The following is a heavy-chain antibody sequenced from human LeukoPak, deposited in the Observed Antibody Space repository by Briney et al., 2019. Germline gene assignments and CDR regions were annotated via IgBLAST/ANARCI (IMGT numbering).Heavy chain of an antibody. CDR2: ISAYNGNT. Sequence: ASVKVSCKASGYTFTSYGISWVRQAPGQGLEWMGWISAYNGNTNYAQKLQGRVTMTTDTSTSTAYMELRSLRSDDTAVYYCVLGSPMVRGVTITSFHPHYYGMDVWGPGTTVTVSS. J-gene: IGHJ6*02. V-gene: IGHV1-18*01. D-gene: IGHD3-10*01. CDR1: GYTFTSYG. CDR3: VLGSPMVRGVTITSFHPHYYGMDV.